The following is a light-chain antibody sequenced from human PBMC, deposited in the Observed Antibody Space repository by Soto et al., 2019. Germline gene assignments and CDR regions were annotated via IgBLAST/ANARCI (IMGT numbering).Light chain of an antibody. CDR2: YDD. CDR3: AAWDDSLNGVV. CDR1: SSNIGNNA. J-gene: IGLJ2*01. Sequence: QSVLTQPPSVSEAPRQRVTISCSGSSSNIGNNAVNWYQQLPGEAPKLLIYYDDLLPSGVSDRFSGSKSGTSASLAISGLQSEDEVDYYCAAWDDSLNGVVFGGGTKLTVL. V-gene: IGLV1-36*01.